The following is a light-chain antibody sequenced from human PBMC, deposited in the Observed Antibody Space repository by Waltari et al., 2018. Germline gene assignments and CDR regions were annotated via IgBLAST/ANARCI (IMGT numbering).Light chain of an antibody. J-gene: IGKJ1*01. CDR3: QQYNNWPRA. CDR1: ESVNSN. CDR2: GAS. Sequence: EIVMTQSPATLSVSPGERDTLSCRASESVNSNLAWYQQKPGQAPRLLIFGASTRATGIPARFSGGGSGTEFTLTISRLQSEDSAVYYCQQYNNWPRAFGQGTKVEIK. V-gene: IGKV3-15*01.